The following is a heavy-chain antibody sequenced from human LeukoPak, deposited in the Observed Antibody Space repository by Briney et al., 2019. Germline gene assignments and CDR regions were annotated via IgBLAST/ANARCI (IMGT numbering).Heavy chain of an antibody. CDR2: IYYSGST. Sequence: PSETLSLTCTVSGGSISSSSYYWGWIRQPPGKELEWIGKIYYSGSTYYNPSLKSRVTMSVDTSKNQFSLKLSSVTAADTAVYYCARANSGFEYWGQGTLVTVSS. CDR1: GGSISSSSYY. CDR3: ARANSGFEY. D-gene: IGHD4/OR15-4a*01. J-gene: IGHJ4*02. V-gene: IGHV4-39*01.